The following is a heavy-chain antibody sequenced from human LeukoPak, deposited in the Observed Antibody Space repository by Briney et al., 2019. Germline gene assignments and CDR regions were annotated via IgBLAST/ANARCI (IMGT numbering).Heavy chain of an antibody. V-gene: IGHV4-39*01. D-gene: IGHD3-3*01. CDR1: GVYFSSSGCY. CDR3: ARLGAFLEWDSGSFPDY. Sequence: SETLSLTCSVSGVYFSSSGCYWGWIRQPPGKGLEWIGSIFYTGNTYYNPSLKSRITISADTSKNQFSLELRFVTAADTAVYYCARLGAFLEWDSGSFPDYWGQGTLVTVSS. J-gene: IGHJ4*02. CDR2: IFYTGNT.